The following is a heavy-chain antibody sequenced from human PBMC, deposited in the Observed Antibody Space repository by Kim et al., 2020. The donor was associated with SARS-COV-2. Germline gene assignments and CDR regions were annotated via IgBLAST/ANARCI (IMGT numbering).Heavy chain of an antibody. V-gene: IGHV3-23*01. Sequence: FYADSVKGRFTISGDNSRNTLYLQMSSLRAEDTAIYYCARGAYSSYFDSWGQGILVTVSS. CDR3: ARGAYSSYFDS. J-gene: IGHJ4*02. D-gene: IGHD6-13*01.